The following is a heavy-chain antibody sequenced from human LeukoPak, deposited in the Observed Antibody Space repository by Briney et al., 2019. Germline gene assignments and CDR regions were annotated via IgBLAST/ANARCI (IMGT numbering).Heavy chain of an antibody. Sequence: PGGSLRLSCAASGFTFSGSGMHWVRQASGKGLEWVGRTRSKANSYATAYAASAKGRFTISRDNSKNTLYLQMNSLRAADTAVYYCARDKGTSYLSSFDYWGQGTLVTVSS. CDR1: GFTFSGSG. V-gene: IGHV3-73*01. D-gene: IGHD6-6*01. CDR2: TRSKANSYAT. CDR3: ARDKGTSYLSSFDY. J-gene: IGHJ4*02.